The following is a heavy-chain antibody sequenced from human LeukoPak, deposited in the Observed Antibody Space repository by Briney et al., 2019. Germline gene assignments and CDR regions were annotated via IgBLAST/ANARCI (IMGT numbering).Heavy chain of an antibody. Sequence: SETLSLTCTVSGGSISSYYWSWIRQPPGKGLEWIGYIYYSGSTNYNPSLKSRVTISVDTSKNQFSLKLSSVTAAGTAVYYCARQLGGGWYYDYWGQGTLVTVSS. D-gene: IGHD6-19*01. V-gene: IGHV4-59*08. CDR1: GGSISSYY. CDR2: IYYSGST. CDR3: ARQLGGGWYYDY. J-gene: IGHJ4*02.